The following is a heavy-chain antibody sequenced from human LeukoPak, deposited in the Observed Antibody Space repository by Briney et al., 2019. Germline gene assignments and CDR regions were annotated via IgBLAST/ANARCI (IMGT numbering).Heavy chain of an antibody. CDR3: AKDYSETYAQDYSETYLHFDY. J-gene: IGHJ4*02. D-gene: IGHD4/OR15-4a*01. CDR1: GFTFSTYR. Sequence: PGGSLRLSCVASGFTFSTYRMNWVRQAPGKGLEWVSTIYGSGDRIYYADSVRGRFTISRDNAKNSLYLQMNSLRAEDTALYYCAKDYSETYAQDYSETYLHFDYWGQGARVTVSS. CDR2: IYGSGDRI. V-gene: IGHV3-21*01.